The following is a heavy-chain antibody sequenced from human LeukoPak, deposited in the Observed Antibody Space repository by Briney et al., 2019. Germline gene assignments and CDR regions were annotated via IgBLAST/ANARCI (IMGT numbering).Heavy chain of an antibody. Sequence: GGSLRVSCAASGFTFSSYWMSWVRPAPGKGLEWVAHIKQDGSEKYYVDSVKGRFTISRDNTKNSLFLQMNSLRAEDTAVYYFAKDNSRGDAFDIWGQGTMVTVSS. CDR1: GFTFSSYW. CDR3: AKDNSRGDAFDI. J-gene: IGHJ3*02. CDR2: IKQDGSEK. V-gene: IGHV3-7*03.